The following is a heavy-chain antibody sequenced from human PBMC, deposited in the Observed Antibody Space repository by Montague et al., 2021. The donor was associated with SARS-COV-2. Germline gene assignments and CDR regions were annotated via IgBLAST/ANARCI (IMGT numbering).Heavy chain of an antibody. Sequence: PALVKPTQTLTLTCTFSGFSLSTSGMCLSWIRQPPGKALEWLALIDWDDDKYYSTSLKTRLTISQDTSKNQVVLTMTNMDPVDTATYYCARIWGATRGDACGIWGQGTRVTVSS. CDR2: IDWDDDK. V-gene: IGHV2-70*01. D-gene: IGHD1-26*01. CDR1: GFSLSTSGMC. CDR3: ARIWGATRGDACGI. J-gene: IGHJ3*02.